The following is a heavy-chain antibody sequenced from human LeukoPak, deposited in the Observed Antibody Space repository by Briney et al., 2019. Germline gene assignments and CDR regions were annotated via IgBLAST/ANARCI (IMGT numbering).Heavy chain of an antibody. Sequence: SETLSLTCTVSGGSISSSSYYWGWIRQPPGKGLEWIGSIYYSGSTYYNPSLKSRVTISVDTSKNQFSLKLSSVTAADTAVYYCARELRGYCSGGSCAAGFDYWGQGTLVTVSS. CDR2: IYYSGST. V-gene: IGHV4-39*07. J-gene: IGHJ4*02. D-gene: IGHD2-15*01. CDR3: ARELRGYCSGGSCAAGFDY. CDR1: GGSISSSSYY.